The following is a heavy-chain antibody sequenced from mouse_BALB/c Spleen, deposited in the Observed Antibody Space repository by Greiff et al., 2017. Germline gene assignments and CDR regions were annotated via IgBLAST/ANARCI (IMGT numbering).Heavy chain of an antibody. V-gene: IGHV1S29*02. CDR2: IYPYNGGT. J-gene: IGHJ4*01. D-gene: IGHD2-1*01. CDR3: VDGNEAMDD. CDR1: GYTFTDYN. Sequence: VQLQQSGPELVKPGASVKISCKASGYTFTDYNMHWVKQSHGKSLEWIGYIYPYNGGTGYNQKFKSKATLTVDNSSSTAYMELRSLTSEDSAVYYWVDGNEAMDDWGEGTAVTVS.